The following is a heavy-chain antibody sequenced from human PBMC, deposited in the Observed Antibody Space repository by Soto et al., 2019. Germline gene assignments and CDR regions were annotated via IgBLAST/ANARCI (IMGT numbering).Heavy chain of an antibody. D-gene: IGHD3-3*01. V-gene: IGHV1-18*01. J-gene: IGHJ4*02. CDR3: ARDLGYYDFWSGPYFDY. Sequence: QVQLVQSGAEVKKPGASVKVSCKASGYTFTSYGISWVRQAPGQGLEWMGWIIAYNGNTNYAQKLQGRVTMTTDTSTSTAYMELRSLRSDDTAVYYCARDLGYYDFWSGPYFDYWGQGTLVTVSS. CDR2: IIAYNGNT. CDR1: GYTFTSYG.